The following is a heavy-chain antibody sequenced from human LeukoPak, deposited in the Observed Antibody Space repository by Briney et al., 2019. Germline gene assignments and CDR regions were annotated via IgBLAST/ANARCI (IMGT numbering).Heavy chain of an antibody. Sequence: PPESLSLTCTVSAGSLSTSSYYWGWIRQPPGKGLEGTGRTYYSESTYYNPSLKRRVTISVDTSKNQFSLKLSSVTAADTAVYYCARHRPPGYCSSTSCLNWFDPGGQGTLVTVSS. J-gene: IGHJ5*02. CDR3: ARHRPPGYCSSTSCLNWFDP. D-gene: IGHD2-2*01. CDR1: AGSLSTSSYY. V-gene: IGHV4-39*01. CDR2: TYYSEST.